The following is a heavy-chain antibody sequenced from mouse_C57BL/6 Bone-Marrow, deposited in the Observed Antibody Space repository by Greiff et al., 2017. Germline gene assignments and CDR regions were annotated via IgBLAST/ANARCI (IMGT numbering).Heavy chain of an antibody. J-gene: IGHJ4*01. CDR2: TFSSGIT. CDR3: ASPYDYNGMDY. Sequence: DVHLVESGPSLVRPSQTLSLTCTVTGFSINSDCYWIWIRQFPGNKLEYIGYTFSSGITYSTPSLHSRTYITRDTSKYQFSLKLSSVTTENTATDDCASPYDYNGMDYWGQGTSVTVSS. CDR1: GFSINSDCY. V-gene: IGHV3-3*01. D-gene: IGHD6-5*01.